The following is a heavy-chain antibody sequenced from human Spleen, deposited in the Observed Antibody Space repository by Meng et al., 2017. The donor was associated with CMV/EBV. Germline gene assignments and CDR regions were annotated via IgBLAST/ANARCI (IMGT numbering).Heavy chain of an antibody. CDR1: GFTFSSYW. J-gene: IGHJ6*02. CDR2: INEDGSET. CDR3: ARDLGDWDSYYYYGMDV. Sequence: GESLKISCAASGFTFSSYWMNWVRQAPGKGLEWVANINEDGSETYYLDSVKGRFTISRDNAKNSLCLQMSSLRAEDTAVYYCARDLGDWDSYYYYGMDVWGQGTTVTVSS. V-gene: IGHV3-7*01. D-gene: IGHD3/OR15-3a*01.